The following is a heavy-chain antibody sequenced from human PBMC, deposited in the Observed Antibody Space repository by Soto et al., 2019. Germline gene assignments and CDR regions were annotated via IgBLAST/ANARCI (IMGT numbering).Heavy chain of an antibody. Sequence: SETLSLTCTVSGCSISSGGYYWSWIRQHPGKGLEWIGYIYYSGSTYYNPSLKSRVTISVDTSKNQFSLKLSSVTAADTAVYYCARARLPTPYYYDSGGYQTVPFDYWGQGTLVTVSS. CDR2: IYYSGST. D-gene: IGHD3-22*01. CDR1: GCSISSGGYY. J-gene: IGHJ4*02. V-gene: IGHV4-31*03. CDR3: ARARLPTPYYYDSGGYQTVPFDY.